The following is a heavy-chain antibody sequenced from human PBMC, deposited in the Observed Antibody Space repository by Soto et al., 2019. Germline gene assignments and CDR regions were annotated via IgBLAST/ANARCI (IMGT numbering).Heavy chain of an antibody. CDR1: GYTFTSYD. CDR3: ARDSNLRYYYGMDV. Sequence: ASVKVSCKASGYTFTSYDINWLRQAPGQGPEWMGWITTYNGDTHYAQKFQDRVTMTTDTSTTTGYMELRSLTSDDTAIYYCARDSNLRYYYGMDVWGQGTTVTVSS. D-gene: IGHD4-4*01. CDR2: ITTYNGDT. V-gene: IGHV1-18*01. J-gene: IGHJ6*02.